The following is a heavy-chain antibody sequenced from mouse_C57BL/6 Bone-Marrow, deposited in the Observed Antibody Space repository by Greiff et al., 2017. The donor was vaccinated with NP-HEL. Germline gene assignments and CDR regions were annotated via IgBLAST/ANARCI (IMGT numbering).Heavy chain of an antibody. D-gene: IGHD3-2*02. CDR1: GFSLTSYG. CDR3: AKNLDSSGYVLAY. CDR2: IWRGGST. J-gene: IGHJ3*01. V-gene: IGHV2-5*01. Sequence: QVQLQQSGPGLVQPSQSLSITCTVSGFSLTSYGVHWVRQSPGKGLEWLGVIWRGGSTDYNAAFMSRLSITKDNSKSQVFFKMNSLQADDTAIYYCAKNLDSSGYVLAYWGQGTLVTVSA.